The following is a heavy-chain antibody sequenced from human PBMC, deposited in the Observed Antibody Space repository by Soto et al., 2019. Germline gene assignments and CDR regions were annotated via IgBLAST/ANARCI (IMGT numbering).Heavy chain of an antibody. CDR2: IYYSGST. D-gene: IGHD6-13*01. CDR1: GDSISGYY. V-gene: IGHV4-59*01. CDR3: ARGKTGAAAAPSVY. Sequence: PSETLSLTCTVSGDSISGYYWSWIRQPPGKGLEWIGYIYYSGSTYYNPSLKSRVTISVDTSKNQFSLRLNSVTAADTAVYYCARGKTGAAAAPSVYWGQGTLVTVSS. J-gene: IGHJ4*02.